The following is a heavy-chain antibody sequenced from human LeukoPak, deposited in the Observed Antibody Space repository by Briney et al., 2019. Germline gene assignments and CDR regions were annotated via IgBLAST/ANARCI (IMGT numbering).Heavy chain of an antibody. CDR3: ARQRITMVRGVKTGFDY. D-gene: IGHD3-10*01. Sequence: PSETLSLTCSVSGDFMSSYYWTWIRQSPGKGLEWIGYIYFSGSTNYNPSLKSRVTISVDTSKNQFSLKLSSVTAADTAVYYCARQRITMVRGVKTGFDYWGQGTLVTVSS. V-gene: IGHV4-59*08. CDR2: IYFSGST. CDR1: GDFMSSYY. J-gene: IGHJ4*02.